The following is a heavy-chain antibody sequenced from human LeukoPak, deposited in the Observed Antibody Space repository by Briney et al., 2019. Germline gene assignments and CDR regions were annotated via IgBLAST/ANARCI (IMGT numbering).Heavy chain of an antibody. Sequence: PGGSLRLSCAASGFTFSSYTMNWVRQAPGKGLEWVSSISGSSSYIYYADSVKGRFTISRDNAKNSLYLQMNSLRAEDTAVYYCARGPQTTSRGGPYYYYYMDVWGKGTTVTISS. CDR2: ISGSSSYI. J-gene: IGHJ6*03. V-gene: IGHV3-21*01. CDR1: GFTFSSYT. CDR3: ARGPQTTSRGGPYYYYYMDV. D-gene: IGHD1-1*01.